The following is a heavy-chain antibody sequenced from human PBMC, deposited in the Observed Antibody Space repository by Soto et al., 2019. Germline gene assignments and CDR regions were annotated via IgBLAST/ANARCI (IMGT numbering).Heavy chain of an antibody. J-gene: IGHJ4*02. V-gene: IGHV3-21*01. CDR2: IDSSSTYI. CDR1: GFTFSGYS. CDR3: TSHVASSRIDDN. D-gene: IGHD5-12*01. Sequence: EVQLVESGGGLVKPGGSLRLSCVTSGFTFSGYSMNWVRQAPGKGLEWVSSIDSSSTYIFYADSVKGRFTISRDNAENSLSLQLNSLRAEDTAVYYCTSHVASSRIDDNWGQGTLVTVSA.